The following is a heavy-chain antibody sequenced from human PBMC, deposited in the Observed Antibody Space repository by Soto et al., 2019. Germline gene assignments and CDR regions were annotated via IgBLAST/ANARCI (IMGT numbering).Heavy chain of an antibody. CDR1: GFTFSNAW. CDR2: IKSKTDGGTT. Sequence: GGSLRLSCAASGFTFSNAWMNWVRQAPGKGLEWVGRIKSKTDGGTTDYAAPVKGRFTISRDDSKNTLYLQMNSLKTEDTAVYYCTTARPRYFDWLLWQDQQPDVWGQGTTVTVSS. J-gene: IGHJ6*02. D-gene: IGHD3-9*01. V-gene: IGHV3-15*07. CDR3: TTARPRYFDWLLWQDQQPDV.